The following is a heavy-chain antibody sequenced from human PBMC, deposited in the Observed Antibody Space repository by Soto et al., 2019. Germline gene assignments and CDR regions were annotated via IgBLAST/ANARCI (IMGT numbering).Heavy chain of an antibody. V-gene: IGHV4-39*01. D-gene: IGHD3-10*01. CDR1: GGSISSSSYY. CDR2: IYYSGST. J-gene: IGHJ5*02. Sequence: KPSETLSLTCTVSGGSISSSSYYWGWIRQPPGKGLEGIGSIYYSGSTYYNPSLKSRVTISVDTSKNQFSLKPSSGTAADTAVYYCARLYYYGSGNWFDPRGQGTLVTVSS. CDR3: ARLYYYGSGNWFDP.